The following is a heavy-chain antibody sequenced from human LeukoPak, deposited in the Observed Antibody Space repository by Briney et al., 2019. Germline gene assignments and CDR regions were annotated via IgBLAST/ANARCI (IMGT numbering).Heavy chain of an antibody. CDR3: ARSSQPERDFWSGYLNYYYGMDV. CDR2: ISYDGSNK. CDR1: GFTFSSYA. D-gene: IGHD3-3*01. Sequence: GGSLRLSCAASGFTFSSYAMPWVRQAPGKGLEWVAVISYDGSNKYYADSVKGRFTISRDNSKNTLYLQMNSLRAEDTAVYYCARSSQPERDFWSGYLNYYYGMDVWGQGTTVTVSS. J-gene: IGHJ6*02. V-gene: IGHV3-30-3*01.